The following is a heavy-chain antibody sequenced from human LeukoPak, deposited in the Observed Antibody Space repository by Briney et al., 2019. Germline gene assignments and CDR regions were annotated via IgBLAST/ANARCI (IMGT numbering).Heavy chain of an antibody. D-gene: IGHD6-19*01. V-gene: IGHV3-49*03. Sequence: PGRSLRLSCTASGFTFGDYLMSWFRQAPGKGLEWIGFISGGTTEYAASVKGRFTISRDDSTSIAYLQMNSLTTEDTAVYYCSRGSGWLSVYWGQGTLVTASS. CDR3: SRGSGWLSVY. CDR1: GFTFGDYL. J-gene: IGHJ4*02. CDR2: ISGGTT.